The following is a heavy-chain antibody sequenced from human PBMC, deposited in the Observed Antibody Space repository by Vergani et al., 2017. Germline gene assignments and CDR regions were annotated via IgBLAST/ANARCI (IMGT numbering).Heavy chain of an antibody. V-gene: IGHV4-34*01. CDR2: INHSGST. CDR1: GGSFSGYY. Sequence: QVQLQQWGAGLLKPSETLSLTCAVYGGSFSGYYWSWIRQPPGKGLEWIGEINHSGSTNYNPSLKSRVTISVDTSKNQFSLKLSSVTAADTAVYYCARGTQPPWGYYYYYYMDVWAKGPRSPSP. J-gene: IGHJ6*03. D-gene: IGHD7-27*01. CDR3: ARGTQPPWGYYYYYYMDV.